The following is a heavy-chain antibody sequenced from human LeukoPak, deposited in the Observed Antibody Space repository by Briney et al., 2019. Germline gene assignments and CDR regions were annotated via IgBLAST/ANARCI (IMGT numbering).Heavy chain of an antibody. CDR2: INSDGSST. Sequence: GGSLRLSCAASGFTFSSYWMHWVRQASGKGLVWVSRINSDGSSTSYADSVKGRFTISRDNAKNSLYLQMNSLRAEDTAVYYCARDSAGSSGPDDYWGQGTLVTVSS. CDR3: ARDSAGSSGPDDY. CDR1: GFTFSSYW. D-gene: IGHD6-19*01. V-gene: IGHV3-74*01. J-gene: IGHJ4*02.